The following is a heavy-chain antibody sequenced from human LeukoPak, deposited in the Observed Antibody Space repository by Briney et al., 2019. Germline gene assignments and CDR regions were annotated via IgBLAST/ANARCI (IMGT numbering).Heavy chain of an antibody. CDR1: GFTFSSYT. D-gene: IGHD6-19*01. J-gene: IGHJ4*02. Sequence: GGSLRLSCAASGFTASGFTFSSYTMNWVRQAPGKGLEWVSSITSSSSYIYYADSVKGRFTISRDNAKNSLYLQMNSLRVEDTAVYYCAKTSPGEWLIDSWGQGTLVTVSS. V-gene: IGHV3-21*01. CDR2: ITSSSSYI. CDR3: AKTSPGEWLIDS.